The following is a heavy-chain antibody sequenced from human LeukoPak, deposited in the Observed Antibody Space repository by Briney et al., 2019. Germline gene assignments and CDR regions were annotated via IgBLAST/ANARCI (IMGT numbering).Heavy chain of an antibody. D-gene: IGHD2-2*02. Sequence: GGSLTLTCVASGFTFNNYGMHWVRQAPGKGLEWVAVILYDGTNKNYADSVKGRFTISRDNSKNTLYLQMNSLRAEDTAVYYCAKDRGYCSSASCYKPADSWGEGTLLTVSS. J-gene: IGHJ4*02. V-gene: IGHV3-30*18. CDR2: ILYDGTNK. CDR1: GFTFNNYG. CDR3: AKDRGYCSSASCYKPADS.